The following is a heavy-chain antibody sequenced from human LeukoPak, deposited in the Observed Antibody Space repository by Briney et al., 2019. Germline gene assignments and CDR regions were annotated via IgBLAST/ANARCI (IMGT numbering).Heavy chain of an antibody. D-gene: IGHD6-13*01. CDR1: GYTFTIYD. CDR2: ISAYNDNT. Sequence: GPSVTVSFTAAGYTFTIYDISWMRQAPGQGLEWMGWISAYNDNTNYAQKLQGRVTMTTDTSTSTASMELRSLRSDDTAVYYCARAGARRAAAGSDVGWFDPWGQGPLVTVSS. CDR3: ARAGARRAAAGSDVGWFDP. J-gene: IGHJ5*02. V-gene: IGHV1-18*01.